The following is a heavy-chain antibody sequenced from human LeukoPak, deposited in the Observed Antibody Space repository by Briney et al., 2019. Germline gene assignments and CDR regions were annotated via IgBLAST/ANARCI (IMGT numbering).Heavy chain of an antibody. CDR1: GYTFTSYG. V-gene: IGHV1-18*01. J-gene: IGHJ5*02. Sequence: ASVKVSCKASGYTFTSYGISWVRQAPGQGLEWMGWISAYNGNTNYAQKLQGRVTMTTDTSTSTAYMELRSLRSDDTAVYYCARDNSVGNTAWWFDPWGQGTLVTVSS. CDR2: ISAYNGNT. D-gene: IGHD1-26*01. CDR3: ARDNSVGNTAWWFDP.